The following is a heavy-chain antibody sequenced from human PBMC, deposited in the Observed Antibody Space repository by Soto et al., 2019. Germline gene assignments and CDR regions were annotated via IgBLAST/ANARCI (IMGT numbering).Heavy chain of an antibody. V-gene: IGHV3-30*18. CDR3: AKDRSSWMDC. J-gene: IGHJ4*02. CDR1: GFTFSSYG. CDR2: ISYDGSNK. D-gene: IGHD6-19*01. Sequence: QVQLVESGGGVVQPGRSLRLSCAASGFTFSSYGMHWVRQAPGKGLEWVAVISYDGSNKYYADSVKGRFTISRDNSKNTLYLQMNSLRDEDTSVYYCAKDRSSWMDCWGQGTLVTVSS.